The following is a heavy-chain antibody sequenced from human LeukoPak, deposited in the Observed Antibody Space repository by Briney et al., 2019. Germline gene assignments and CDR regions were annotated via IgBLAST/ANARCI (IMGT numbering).Heavy chain of an antibody. J-gene: IGHJ4*02. CDR1: GFTFSSYG. CDR3: AREIVGPTLYYFDY. CDR2: ISGSGGDT. D-gene: IGHD1-26*01. Sequence: GGSLRLSCAASGFTFSSYGMSWVRQAPGKGLEWVSGISGSGGDTYSADSVKGRFTISRDNSKNTLYLQMNSLRAEDTAVYYCAREIVGPTLYYFDYWGQGTLVTVSS. V-gene: IGHV3-23*01.